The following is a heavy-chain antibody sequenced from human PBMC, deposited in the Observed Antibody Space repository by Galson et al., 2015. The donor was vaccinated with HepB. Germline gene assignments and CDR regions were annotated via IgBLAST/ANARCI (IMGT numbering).Heavy chain of an antibody. J-gene: IGHJ6*02. D-gene: IGHD3-3*01. Sequence: SLRLSCAGSGFAFSTYNMNWLRQAPGKGLEWVSSISSRYNYIYYADSVKGRFTISRDNARNSLYLQMDSLRAEDTAVYYCAREIPPPSTTLGVVVPAYYYYYGLDVWGQGTTVTVSS. CDR2: ISSRYNYI. CDR3: AREIPPPSTTLGVVVPAYYYYYGLDV. V-gene: IGHV3-21*06. CDR1: GFAFSTYN.